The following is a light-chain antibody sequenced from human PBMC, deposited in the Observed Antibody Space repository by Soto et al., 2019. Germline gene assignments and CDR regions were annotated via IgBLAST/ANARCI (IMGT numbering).Light chain of an antibody. CDR3: LQYNKWPPWT. CDR1: QSVGNS. J-gene: IGKJ1*01. Sequence: VITQFPATLSVSPGERVTLSCRASQSVGNSLAWYRQKPGQAPRLLVYGASTRATGIPARISGSGSGTEFTLTITSLQSEDFAFYYCLQYNKWPPWTFGQGTKVEIK. CDR2: GAS. V-gene: IGKV3-15*01.